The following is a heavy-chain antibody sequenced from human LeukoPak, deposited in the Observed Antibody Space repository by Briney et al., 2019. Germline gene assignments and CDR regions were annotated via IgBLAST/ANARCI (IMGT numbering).Heavy chain of an antibody. CDR3: ARERYGGYRWFDP. CDR2: MYTSGST. CDR1: GGSISSGSYY. J-gene: IGHJ5*02. V-gene: IGHV4-61*02. Sequence: SQTLSLTCTVSGGSISSGSYYWSWIRQPAGKGLEWIGRMYTSGSTNCNPSLKSQVTISVDTSKNQFSLKLSSVTAADTAVYYCARERYGGYRWFDPWGQGTLVTVSS. D-gene: IGHD5-12*01.